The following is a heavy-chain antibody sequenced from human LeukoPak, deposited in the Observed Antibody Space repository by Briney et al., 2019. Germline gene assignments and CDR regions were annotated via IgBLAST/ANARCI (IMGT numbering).Heavy chain of an antibody. CDR2: IYYSGST. D-gene: IGHD4-17*01. CDR1: GGSITSYY. J-gene: IGHJ4*02. V-gene: IGHV4-59*08. Sequence: PSEILSLTCTVSGGSITSYYWSWIRQPPGKGLEWLGYIYYSGSTSYNPSLKSRVTISVDTSKNQFSLKLTSVTAADTAVYYCARATTVANRVFFDYWGQGSLVTVSS. CDR3: ARATTVANRVFFDY.